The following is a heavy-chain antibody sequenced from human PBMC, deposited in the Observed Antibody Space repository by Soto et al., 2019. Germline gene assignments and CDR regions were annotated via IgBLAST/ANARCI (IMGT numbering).Heavy chain of an antibody. J-gene: IGHJ4*02. V-gene: IGHV4-34*01. CDR1: GGSFSGYY. CDR3: ARGPIVAGENKSYYFDY. CDR2: INHSGST. D-gene: IGHD5-12*01. Sequence: SETLSLTCAVYGGSFSGYYWSWIRQPPGKGLEWIGEINHSGSTNYNPSLKSRVTISVDTSKNQFSLKLSSVTAADTAVYYCARGPIVAGENKSYYFDYWGQGTLVTVSA.